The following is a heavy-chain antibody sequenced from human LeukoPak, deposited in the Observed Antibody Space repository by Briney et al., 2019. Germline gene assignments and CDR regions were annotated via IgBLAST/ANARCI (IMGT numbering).Heavy chain of an antibody. V-gene: IGHV4-31*03. CDR3: ARGEGGYYYDSSGYQRKAPLFDY. Sequence: PSETLSLTCTVSGGSISSGGYSWSWIRQHPGQGLEWIGYIYYSGSTYYNPSLKSRVTISVDTSKNQFSLKLSSVTAADTAVYYCARGEGGYYYDSSGYQRKAPLFDYWGQGTLVTVSS. CDR2: IYYSGST. J-gene: IGHJ4*02. D-gene: IGHD3-22*01. CDR1: GGSISSGGYS.